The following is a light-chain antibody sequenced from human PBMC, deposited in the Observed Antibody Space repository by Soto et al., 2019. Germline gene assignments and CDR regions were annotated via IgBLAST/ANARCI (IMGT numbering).Light chain of an antibody. CDR3: HQFTGYALP. J-gene: IGKJ4*01. CDR1: QGISSA. Sequence: AIQLTQSPSSLSASVGDRVTITCRARQGISSALAWYQQKPGKAPKLLIYDASSLESGVPPRFSSSGAGTDLQLKVRGLQPEHLDHRYYHQFTGYALPFGDGNKVPIK. V-gene: IGKV1-13*02. CDR2: DAS.